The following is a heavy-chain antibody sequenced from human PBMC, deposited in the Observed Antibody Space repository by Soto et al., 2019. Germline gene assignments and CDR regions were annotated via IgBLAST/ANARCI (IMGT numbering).Heavy chain of an antibody. Sequence: ASVKVSCKASGYTFTSYYMHWVRQAPGQGLEWMGIINPSGGSTSYAQKFQGRVTMTRDTSTSTVYMELSSLRSEDTAVYYCARAVGTITIFGVVPPSPEYFDYWGQGTLVTAPQ. CDR1: GYTFTSYY. J-gene: IGHJ4*02. D-gene: IGHD3-3*01. V-gene: IGHV1-46*01. CDR3: ARAVGTITIFGVVPPSPEYFDY. CDR2: INPSGGST.